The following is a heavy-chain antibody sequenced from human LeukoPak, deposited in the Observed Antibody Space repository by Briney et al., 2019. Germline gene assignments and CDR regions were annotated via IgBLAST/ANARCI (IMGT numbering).Heavy chain of an antibody. CDR1: GGSISSGGYY. CDR3: ARSSGSGSIPFGWFDP. Sequence: SGTLSLTCTVSGGSISSGGYYWSWIRQPPGKGLEWIGYIYHSGSTYYNPSLKSRVTISVDRSKDQFSLKLSSVTAADTAVYYCARSSGSGSIPFGWFDPWGQGTLVTVSS. J-gene: IGHJ5*02. CDR2: IYHSGST. V-gene: IGHV4-30-2*01. D-gene: IGHD3-10*01.